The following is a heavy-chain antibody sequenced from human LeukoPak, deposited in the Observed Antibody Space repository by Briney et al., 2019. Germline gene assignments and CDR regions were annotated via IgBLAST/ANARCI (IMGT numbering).Heavy chain of an antibody. D-gene: IGHD3-10*02. CDR2: IHYSGST. V-gene: IGHV4-59*01. J-gene: IGHJ6*03. CDR1: GGSISSYY. CDR3: ARDRGFTMLSYMDV. Sequence: SGTLSLTCSVSGGSISSYYWSWIRQPPGKGLEYIGYIHYSGSTNYSPSLKSRVTISVDTSKNQFSLKLTSVTAADTAVYYCARDRGFTMLSYMDVWGKGTTVTVSS.